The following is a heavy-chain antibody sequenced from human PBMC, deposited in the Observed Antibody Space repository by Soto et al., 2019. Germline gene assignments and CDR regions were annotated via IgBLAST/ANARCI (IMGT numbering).Heavy chain of an antibody. J-gene: IGHJ4*02. Sequence: QVQLQESGPGLVKPSQTLSLTCTVSGGSISSGGYYWSWICQHPGKGLEWIGYISYSGSTYYNPSLKSRVTISVDTSKNQFSLKLSSVTAADTAVYYCARVTPGYCSTTSCYYFDYWGQGTLVTVSS. CDR3: ARVTPGYCSTTSCYYFDY. D-gene: IGHD2-2*01. V-gene: IGHV4-31*03. CDR2: ISYSGST. CDR1: GGSISSGGYY.